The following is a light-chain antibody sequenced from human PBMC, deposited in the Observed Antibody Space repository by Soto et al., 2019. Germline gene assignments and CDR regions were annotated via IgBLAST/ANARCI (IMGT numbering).Light chain of an antibody. CDR1: QSISSW. Sequence: DRQMTKSPSTLSASVGDSVAITCRASQSISSWLAWYQQKPGKAPKLLIYDASSVESGGPARFSGSGSGTEFILTISSLQTDDFATDYCQQYKTFGQGTKVDIK. CDR3: QQYKT. J-gene: IGKJ1*01. V-gene: IGKV1-5*01. CDR2: DAS.